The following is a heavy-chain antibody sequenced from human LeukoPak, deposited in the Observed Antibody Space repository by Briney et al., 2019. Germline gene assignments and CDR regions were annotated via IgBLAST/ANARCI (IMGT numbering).Heavy chain of an antibody. J-gene: IGHJ6*03. CDR1: GYSISSGYY. V-gene: IGHV4-38-2*02. CDR2: IYYSGST. Sequence: SETLSLTCTVSGYSISSGYYWGWIRPPPGKGLEWIGSIYYSGSTYDNPSLKSRVTISVDTSKNQFSLKLSSVSAADTAVYFCARISGHYYFYYYMDVWGKGTTVTISS. CDR3: ARISGHYYFYYYMDV. D-gene: IGHD2/OR15-2a*01.